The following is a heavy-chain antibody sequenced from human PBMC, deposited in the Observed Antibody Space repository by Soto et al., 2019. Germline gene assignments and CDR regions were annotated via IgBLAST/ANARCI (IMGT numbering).Heavy chain of an antibody. CDR3: AGGIAARPLGY. J-gene: IGHJ4*02. V-gene: IGHV4-30-2*01. CDR1: GGSISSGGSF. Sequence: QLQLQESGSGLVKPSQTLSLTCAVSGGSISSGGSFWSWIRQPPGKGLVWIGYIYHSGSTYYNPTLRSRLTISVDRSKNQFSRKRGSVTAADSGVYYCAGGIAARPLGYWGQGTLVTVSS. CDR2: IYHSGST. D-gene: IGHD6-6*01.